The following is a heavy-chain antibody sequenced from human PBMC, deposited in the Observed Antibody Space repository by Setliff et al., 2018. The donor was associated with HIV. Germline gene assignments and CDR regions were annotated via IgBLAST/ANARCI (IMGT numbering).Heavy chain of an antibody. CDR2: INHGGST. J-gene: IGHJ4*02. CDR1: GASIRNSNSY. V-gene: IGHV4-39*07. D-gene: IGHD4-17*01. Sequence: PSETLSLTCSVYGASIRNSNSYWGWIRQPPGKGLEWIGEINHGGSTNYNPSLKSRVIISVDKSKNQFSLKLNSVTAADTAVYYCARVQDDFGCFDYWGQGTLVTVSS. CDR3: ARVQDDFGCFDY.